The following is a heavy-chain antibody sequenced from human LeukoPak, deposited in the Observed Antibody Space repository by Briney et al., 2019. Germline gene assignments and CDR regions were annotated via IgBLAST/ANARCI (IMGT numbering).Heavy chain of an antibody. D-gene: IGHD6-19*01. CDR2: ISGSGGST. CDR1: GFTFTSYA. V-gene: IGHV3-23*01. CDR3: ARVGYNSGWYEY. Sequence: GGSLRLSCAASGFTFTSYAMSWVRQAPGKGLEWVSAISGSGGSTYYADSVKGRFTISRDNSKNTLYLQMNRLRAEDTAVYYCARVGYNSGWYEYWGQGTLVTVAS. J-gene: IGHJ4*02.